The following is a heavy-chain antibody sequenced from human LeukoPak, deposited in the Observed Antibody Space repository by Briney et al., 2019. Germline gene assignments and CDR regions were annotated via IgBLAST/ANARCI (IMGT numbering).Heavy chain of an antibody. J-gene: IGHJ4*02. Sequence: TGGSLRLSCAVSGFTLSNAWMSWVRQAPGKGLEWVGRIKSKTDGDTTDYAAPVKGRFTISRDESKDTLYLQMSSLKAEDTAVYYCTRDKLELRQFDYWGQGTLVTVSS. D-gene: IGHD1-7*01. CDR1: GFTLSNAW. CDR2: IKSKTDGDTT. V-gene: IGHV3-15*01. CDR3: TRDKLELRQFDY.